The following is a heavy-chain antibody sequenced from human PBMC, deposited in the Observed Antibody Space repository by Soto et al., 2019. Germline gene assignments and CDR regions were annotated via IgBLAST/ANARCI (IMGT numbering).Heavy chain of an antibody. CDR1: GGSISSYY. Sequence: PSETLSLTCTVSGGSISSYYCSWIRQPPGKGLEWIGYIYYSGSTNYNPSLKSRVTISVDTSKNQFSLKLSSVTAADTAVYYCARDGGRGYSYGGYFDYWGQGTLVTVSS. V-gene: IGHV4-59*01. CDR2: IYYSGST. J-gene: IGHJ4*02. CDR3: ARDGGRGYSYGGYFDY. D-gene: IGHD5-18*01.